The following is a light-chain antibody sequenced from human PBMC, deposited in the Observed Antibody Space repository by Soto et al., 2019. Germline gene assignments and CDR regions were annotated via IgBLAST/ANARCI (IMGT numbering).Light chain of an antibody. CDR3: QSYDSSLRVV. V-gene: IGLV1-40*01. J-gene: IGLJ2*01. CDR2: GNN. CDR1: TTNIGAGYD. Sequence: QSVLTQPPSVSGAPGQRVIISCTGSTTNIGAGYDVHWYQHLPGTGPKLLIYGNNNRPSVVPDRFSGSKSGTSASLAITGLQAEDEADYYCQSYDSSLRVVFGGGTKLTVL.